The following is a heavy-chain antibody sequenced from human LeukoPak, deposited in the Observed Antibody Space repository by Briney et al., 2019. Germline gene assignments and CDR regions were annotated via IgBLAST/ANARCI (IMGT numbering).Heavy chain of an antibody. D-gene: IGHD2-15*01. CDR2: IIPIFGTA. CDR3: ARALTAARYCSGGSCYDD. Sequence: SVKVSCKASGGTFSSYAISWVRQAPGQGLEWMGGIIPIFGTANYAQKFQGRVTITADESTSTAYMELSSLRSEDTAVYYCARALTAARYCSGGSCYDDWGQGTLVTVSS. CDR1: GGTFSSYA. V-gene: IGHV1-69*13. J-gene: IGHJ4*02.